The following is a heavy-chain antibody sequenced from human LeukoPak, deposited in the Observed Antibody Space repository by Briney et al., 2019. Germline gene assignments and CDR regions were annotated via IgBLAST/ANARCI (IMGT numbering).Heavy chain of an antibody. CDR1: GFTISSYA. CDR2: ISYDGSNK. V-gene: IGHV3-30-3*01. CDR3: ARDTKQWLPGGY. D-gene: IGHD6-19*01. J-gene: IGHJ4*02. Sequence: GGSLRLSCAASGFTISSYAMHWVRQAPGKGLEWVAVISYDGSNKYYADSVKGRFTISRDNSKNTLYLQMNSLRAEDTAVYYCARDTKQWLPGGYWGQGTLVTVSS.